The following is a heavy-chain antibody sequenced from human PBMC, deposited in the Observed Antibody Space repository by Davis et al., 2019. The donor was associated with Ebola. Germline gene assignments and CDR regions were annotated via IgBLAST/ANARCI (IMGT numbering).Heavy chain of an antibody. CDR2: LGTSADT. J-gene: IGHJ4*02. CDR1: GFIFRSYV. V-gene: IGHV3-23*01. Sequence: GESLKISCAASGFIFRSYVMSWVRQAPGKGLEWVSTLGTSADTYYADSVKGRFTISRDNSKNTLYLQMNSLRAEDTALYYCAKVKYYSTWRGGIDYWGQGTLVTVSS. CDR3: AKVKYYSTWRGGIDY. D-gene: IGHD6-13*01.